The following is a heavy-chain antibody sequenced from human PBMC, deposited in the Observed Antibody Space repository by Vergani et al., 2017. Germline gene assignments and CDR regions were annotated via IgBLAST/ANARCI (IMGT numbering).Heavy chain of an antibody. Sequence: QVQLQESGPGLVKPPGTLSLTCAVSGDSFRSNKWWTWVRQSPGKTLEWIGEISHSGSTNYNPSLKGRVTLSLDNSKNQFSLRLSSVTAADTAVYYCARDPKSYCSGGSCFSVWGAFDIWGRGTTVTVSS. J-gene: IGHJ3*02. D-gene: IGHD2-15*01. CDR3: ARDPKSYCSGGSCFSVWGAFDI. CDR2: ISHSGST. V-gene: IGHV4-4*03. CDR1: GDSFRSNKW.